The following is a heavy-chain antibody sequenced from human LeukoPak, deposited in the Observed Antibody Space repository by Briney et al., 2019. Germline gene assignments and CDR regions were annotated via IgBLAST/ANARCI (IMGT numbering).Heavy chain of an antibody. D-gene: IGHD5-12*01. J-gene: IGHJ4*02. CDR3: ARRGYGLSLDY. CDR1: GYRFTEYW. Sequence: KRGESLKISCKGSGYRFTEYWIGWVRQMPGKGLEWMGIIFPGDSDRKYSPSFEGQVTISVDKSISAAYLQWDSLKASDSAIYYCARRGYGLSLDYWGQATPVTVSS. V-gene: IGHV5-51*01. CDR2: IFPGDSDR.